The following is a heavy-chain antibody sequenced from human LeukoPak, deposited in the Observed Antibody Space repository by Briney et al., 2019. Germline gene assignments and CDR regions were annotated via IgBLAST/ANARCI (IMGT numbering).Heavy chain of an antibody. V-gene: IGHV1-18*01. CDR1: GYTFTSYG. CDR2: ISAYNGNT. Sequence: ASVKVSCKASGYTFTSYGISWVRQAPGQGVEWMGWISAYNGNTNYTQKLQGRVTMTTDTSTSTAYMELRSLRSDDTAVYYCARDVLLVVGYSSGWYFDYWGQGTLVTVSS. J-gene: IGHJ4*02. D-gene: IGHD6-19*01. CDR3: ARDVLLVVGYSSGWYFDY.